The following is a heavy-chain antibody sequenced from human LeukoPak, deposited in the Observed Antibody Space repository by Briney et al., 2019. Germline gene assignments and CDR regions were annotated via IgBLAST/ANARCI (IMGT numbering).Heavy chain of an antibody. CDR2: VWYDGSKR. V-gene: IGHV3-33*06. CDR1: GFTFNRYG. Sequence: LAGRSLRLSCVASGFTFNRYGMHWARQAPGKGLEWVAVVWYDGSKRYYADSVKGRFTISREDSKNTLYLQMNSLRAEDTALYYCSKDRGGTLGDYFDYWGQGTLVTVSS. CDR3: SKDRGGTLGDYFDY. J-gene: IGHJ4*02. D-gene: IGHD3-10*01.